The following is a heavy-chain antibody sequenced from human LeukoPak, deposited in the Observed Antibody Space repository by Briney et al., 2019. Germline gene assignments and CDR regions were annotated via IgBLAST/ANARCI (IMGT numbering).Heavy chain of an antibody. CDR3: ARDRGDYDSSGYYGYFDY. D-gene: IGHD3-22*01. CDR2: IYYSGST. CDR1: GGSISSGGYY. V-gene: IGHV4-61*08. Sequence: PSETLSLTCTVSGGSISSGGYYWSWIRQHPGKGLEWIGYIYYSGSTNYNPSLKSRVTISVDTSKNQFSLKLSSVTAADTAVYYCARDRGDYDSSGYYGYFDYWGQGALVTVSS. J-gene: IGHJ4*02.